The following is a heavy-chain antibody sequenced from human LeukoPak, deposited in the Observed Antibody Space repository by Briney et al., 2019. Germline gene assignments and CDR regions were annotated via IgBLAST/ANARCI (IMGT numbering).Heavy chain of an antibody. D-gene: IGHD6-13*01. V-gene: IGHV4-59*01. Sequence: PSETLSLTCTVSGGSISSYYWSWIRQPPGKGLEWIGYIYYSGSTNYNPSLKSRVTISVDTSKNQFSLKLSSRTAADTAVYYCARDLQQGAFDIWGQGTMVTVSS. CDR3: ARDLQQGAFDI. J-gene: IGHJ3*02. CDR2: IYYSGST. CDR1: GGSISSYY.